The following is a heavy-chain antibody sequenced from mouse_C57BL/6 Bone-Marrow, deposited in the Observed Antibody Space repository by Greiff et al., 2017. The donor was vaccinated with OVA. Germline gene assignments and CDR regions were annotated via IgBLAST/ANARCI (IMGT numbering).Heavy chain of an antibody. CDR1: GFNIKDDY. J-gene: IGHJ3*01. Sequence: VQLQQSGAELVRPGASVKLSCTASGFNIKDDYMHWVKQRPEQGLEWIGWIDPANGDTEYASKFQGKATITADTSSNTAYLQLSSLTSEDTAVYYCTRGEPAWFAYWGQGTLVTVSA. CDR2: IDPANGDT. V-gene: IGHV14-4*01. CDR3: TRGEPAWFAY.